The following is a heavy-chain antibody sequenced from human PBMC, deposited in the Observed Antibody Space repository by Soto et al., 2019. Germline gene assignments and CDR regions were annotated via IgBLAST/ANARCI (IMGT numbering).Heavy chain of an antibody. D-gene: IGHD2-2*02. Sequence: ASVKVSCKASGYTFSGYYIHWLRQAPGQGLEWMGWIDPNSGGTNYAQKFQGRVTVTRDTPTSTAYMELSRLTSDDTAVYYCARSLTEGYCTITGCYTRPLYGMDVWGQGTTVTVSS. J-gene: IGHJ6*02. CDR2: IDPNSGGT. CDR1: GYTFSGYY. CDR3: ARSLTEGYCTITGCYTRPLYGMDV. V-gene: IGHV1-2*02.